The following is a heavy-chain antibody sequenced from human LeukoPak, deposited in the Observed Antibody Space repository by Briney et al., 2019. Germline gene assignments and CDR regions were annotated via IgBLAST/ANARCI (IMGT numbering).Heavy chain of an antibody. V-gene: IGHV3-21*01. D-gene: IGHD1-26*01. CDR3: ARGDGRGSYKDYYFDY. CDR2: IXSXSXYI. Sequence: GGSLRLSCAASGFTFSIYTXXXXXXXXXXXXXXXXXIXSXSXYIYYXXXXXXXXXXSRDNAXNSLYLQMNSLRAEDTAVYYCARGDGRGSYKDYYFDYWGQGTLVTVSS. CDR1: GFTFSIYT. J-gene: IGHJ4*02.